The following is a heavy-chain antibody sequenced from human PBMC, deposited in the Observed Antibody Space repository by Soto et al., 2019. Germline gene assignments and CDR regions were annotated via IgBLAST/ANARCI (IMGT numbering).Heavy chain of an antibody. CDR2: VSTYSDIT. D-gene: IGHD3-22*01. J-gene: IGHJ4*02. Sequence: QIHLVQSGPEVKEPGASVKVSCKASGYTFSDRVISWVRQAPGQGLEGMGWVSTYSDITNYAQKFKGRVSMTTDTSTNTAYMEMRSLRSDNKAVYYCAINYDSRGYEDLDYWGQVSLVTVSS. CDR1: GYTFSDRV. CDR3: AINYDSRGYEDLDY. V-gene: IGHV1-18*01.